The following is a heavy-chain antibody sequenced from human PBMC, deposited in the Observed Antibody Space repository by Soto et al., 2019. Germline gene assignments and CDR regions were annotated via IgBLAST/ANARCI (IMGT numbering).Heavy chain of an antibody. V-gene: IGHV1-18*04. CDR2: INPSNRQT. Sequence: QVHLAQSGVEVKKPGASVRVSCKASGYTFTAYGLTWVRQAPGRGLEWMGWINPSNRQTHYAYNFQGRVTLTTDTSTGTAYMDLRNLRSDDTAVYYCARGHQSPVTLFGVVVMSMGAFDVWGQGTTVIVSS. D-gene: IGHD3-3*01. J-gene: IGHJ3*01. CDR1: GYTFTAYG. CDR3: ARGHQSPVTLFGVVVMSMGAFDV.